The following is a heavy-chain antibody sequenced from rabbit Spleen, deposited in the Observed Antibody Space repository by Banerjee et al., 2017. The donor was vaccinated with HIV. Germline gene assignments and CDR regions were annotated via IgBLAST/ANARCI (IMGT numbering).Heavy chain of an antibody. CDR3: ARDFSL. V-gene: IGHV1S40*01. CDR2: IAGGSSGFT. J-gene: IGHJ4*01. Sequence: QSLEESGGDLVKPGASLTLTCIASGVSFSGNSYMCWVRQAPGKGLEWISCIAGGSSGFTYSATWAKGRFTISKTSSTTVTLQMTSLTVADTATYFCARDFSLWGPGTLVTVS. CDR1: GVSFSGNSY.